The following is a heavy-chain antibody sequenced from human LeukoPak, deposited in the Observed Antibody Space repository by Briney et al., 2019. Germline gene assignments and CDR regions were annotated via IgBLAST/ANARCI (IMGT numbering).Heavy chain of an antibody. V-gene: IGHV4-39*02. J-gene: IGHJ4*02. CDR1: GGSISSSSYY. D-gene: IGHD3-16*01. CDR2: IYYSGST. CDR3: ARDDAEGAFDY. Sequence: PSETLSLTCTVSGGSISSSSYYWGWIRQPPGKGLEWIGSIYYSGSTYYNPSLKSRVTISVDTSKNQFPLKLSSVTAADTAVYYCARDDAEGAFDYWGQGTLVTVSS.